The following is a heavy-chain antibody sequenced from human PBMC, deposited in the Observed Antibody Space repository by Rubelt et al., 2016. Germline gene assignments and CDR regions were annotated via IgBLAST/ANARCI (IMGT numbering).Heavy chain of an antibody. CDR1: GFTFSSYA. CDR2: ISGSGGST. V-gene: IGHV3-23*01. CDR3: AKVWTATIGRYYGMDV. J-gene: IGHJ6*02. Sequence: LVQPGGSLRLSCAASGFTFSSYAMSWVRQAPGKGLEWVSAISGSGGSTYYADSVKGRFTISRDNSKNTLYLQMNSLRAEDTAVYYCAKVWTATIGRYYGMDVWGQGTTVTVSS. D-gene: IGHD4-11*01.